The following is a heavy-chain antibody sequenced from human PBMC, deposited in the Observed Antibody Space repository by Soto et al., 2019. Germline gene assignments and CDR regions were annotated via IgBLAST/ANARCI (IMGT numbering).Heavy chain of an antibody. CDR3: AKIEAFGELLYQYYYYGMDV. J-gene: IGHJ6*02. CDR2: ISYDGSNK. CDR1: GFTFSSYG. D-gene: IGHD3-10*01. Sequence: GGSLRLSCAASGFTFSSYGMHWVRQAPGKGLEWVAVISYDGSNKYYADSVKGRFTISRDNSKNTLYLQMNSLRAEDTAVYYCAKIEAFGELLYQYYYYGMDVWGQGTTVTVSS. V-gene: IGHV3-30*18.